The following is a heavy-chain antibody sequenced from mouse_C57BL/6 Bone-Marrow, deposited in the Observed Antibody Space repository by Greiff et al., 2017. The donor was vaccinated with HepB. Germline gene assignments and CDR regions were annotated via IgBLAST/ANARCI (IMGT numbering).Heavy chain of an antibody. Sequence: DVMLVESGGGLVQPGGSLKLSCAASGFTFSDYYMYWVRQTPEKRLEWVAYISNGGGSTYYPDTVKGRFTISRDNAKNTLYLQMSRLKSEDTAMYYCARVDYWGQGTTLTVSS. CDR1: GFTFSDYY. V-gene: IGHV5-12*01. J-gene: IGHJ2*01. CDR2: ISNGGGST. CDR3: ARVDY.